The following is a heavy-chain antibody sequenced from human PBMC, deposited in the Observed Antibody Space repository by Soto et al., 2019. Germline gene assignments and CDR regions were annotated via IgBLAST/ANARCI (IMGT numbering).Heavy chain of an antibody. V-gene: IGHV3-30-3*01. CDR3: ARARIAVAGYDY. D-gene: IGHD6-19*01. Sequence: GGSLRLSCAASGFTFSSYAMHWVRQAPGKGLEWVAVISYDGSNKYYADSVKGRFTISRDNSKNTLYLQMNSLRAEDTAVYYCARARIAVAGYDYWGQGTLVTVSS. CDR2: ISYDGSNK. CDR1: GFTFSSYA. J-gene: IGHJ4*02.